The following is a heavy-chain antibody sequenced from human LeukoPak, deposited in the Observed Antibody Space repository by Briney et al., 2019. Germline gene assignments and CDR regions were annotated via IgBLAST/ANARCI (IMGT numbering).Heavy chain of an antibody. Sequence: GGSLRLSCAASGFTFSEYYMSWIRQAPGKGLEWVSYISSSSSYTNYADSVKGRFTISRDNAKNSVSLHMNSLGAEDTAVYFCAKGAYCGAYCYPYYFDYWGQGALVTVSS. J-gene: IGHJ4*02. D-gene: IGHD2-21*01. CDR2: ISSSSSYT. CDR1: GFTFSEYY. CDR3: AKGAYCGAYCYPYYFDY. V-gene: IGHV3-11*05.